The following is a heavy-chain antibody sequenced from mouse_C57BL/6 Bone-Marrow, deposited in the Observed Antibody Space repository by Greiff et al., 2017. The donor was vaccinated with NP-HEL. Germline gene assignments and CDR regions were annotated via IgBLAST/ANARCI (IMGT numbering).Heavy chain of an antibody. Sequence: EVQLQQSGPVLVKPGASVKMSCKASGYTFTDYYMNWVKQSHGKSLEWIGVINPYNGGTSYNQKFKGKATLTVDKSSSTAYMELNSLTSEDSAVYYCASQGGYYSAYWGQGTLVTVSA. CDR2: INPYNGGT. CDR1: GYTFTDYY. V-gene: IGHV1-19*01. CDR3: ASQGGYYSAY. J-gene: IGHJ3*01. D-gene: IGHD2-3*01.